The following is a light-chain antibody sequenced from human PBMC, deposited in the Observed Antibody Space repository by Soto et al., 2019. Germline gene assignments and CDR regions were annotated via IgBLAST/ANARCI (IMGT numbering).Light chain of an antibody. CDR3: SSYTSSSTRL. J-gene: IGLJ2*01. CDR1: SSDVGGYNY. Sequence: QSALTQPASMSGSPGQSITISCTGTSSDVGGYNYVSWYQQHPGKAPKLTIYDVSNRPSGVSNRFSGSKSGNTASLTISSLQAEDEADYYCSSYTSSSTRLFGGGTKVTVL. V-gene: IGLV2-14*01. CDR2: DVS.